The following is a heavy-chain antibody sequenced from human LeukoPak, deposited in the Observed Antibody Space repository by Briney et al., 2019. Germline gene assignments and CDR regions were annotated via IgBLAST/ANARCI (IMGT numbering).Heavy chain of an antibody. D-gene: IGHD2-15*01. V-gene: IGHV1-69*13. Sequence: ASVKVSCKASGGTFSSYAISWVRQAPGQGLEWMGGIIPIFGTANYAQKFQGGVTITADESTSTAYTELSSLRSEDTAVYYCARLIRAVGNNWFDPWGQGTLVTVSS. CDR1: GGTFSSYA. J-gene: IGHJ5*02. CDR3: ARLIRAVGNNWFDP. CDR2: IIPIFGTA.